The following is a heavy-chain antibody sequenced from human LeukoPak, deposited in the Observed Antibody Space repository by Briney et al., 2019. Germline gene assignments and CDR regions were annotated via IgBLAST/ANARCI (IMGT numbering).Heavy chain of an antibody. Sequence: PGGSLRLSCAASGVTFSDHYMDWVRQAPGKGLEWVGRTRNKAKGYTTEYAASVKGRFTVSRDDSENSLYLQMNSLKIEDTALYYCARGATATTNYAYGMDVWGQGTTVTVS. CDR2: TRNKAKGYTT. D-gene: IGHD4-11*01. V-gene: IGHV3-72*01. CDR1: GVTFSDHY. CDR3: ARGATATTNYAYGMDV. J-gene: IGHJ6*02.